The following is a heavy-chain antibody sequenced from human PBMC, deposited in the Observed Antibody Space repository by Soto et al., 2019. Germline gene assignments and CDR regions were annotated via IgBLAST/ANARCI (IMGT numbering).Heavy chain of an antibody. CDR1: GGSISSGGYY. D-gene: IGHD2-15*01. CDR3: ARYTSVGYCSGGSCYSFDAFDI. J-gene: IGHJ3*02. V-gene: IGHV4-31*03. Sequence: QVQLQESGPGLVKPSQTLSLTCTVSGGSISSGGYYWSWIRQHPGKGLEWIGYIYYSGSTYYNPPLKMRVTIPVDTSKNQFSLKLSSVTAADTAVYYCARYTSVGYCSGGSCYSFDAFDIWGQGTMVTVSS. CDR2: IYYSGST.